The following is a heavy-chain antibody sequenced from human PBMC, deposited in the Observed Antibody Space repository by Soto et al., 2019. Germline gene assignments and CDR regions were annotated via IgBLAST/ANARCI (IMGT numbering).Heavy chain of an antibody. CDR2: ISSSSYI. D-gene: IGHD6-6*01. J-gene: IGHJ6*02. Sequence: PGGSLRLSCAASGFTFSSYSMNWVRQAPGKGLEWVSSISSSSYIYYADSVKGRFTISRDNAKNSLYLQMNSLRAEDTAVYYCATRVAARGDYYYGMDVWGQGTTVTVSS. CDR3: ATRVAARGDYYYGMDV. CDR1: GFTFSSYS. V-gene: IGHV3-21*01.